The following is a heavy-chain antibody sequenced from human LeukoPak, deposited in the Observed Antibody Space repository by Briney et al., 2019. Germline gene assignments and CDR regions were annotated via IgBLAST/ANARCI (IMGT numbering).Heavy chain of an antibody. CDR3: ARWAGSSEEGFDY. CDR2: ISAYNGNT. J-gene: IGHJ4*02. D-gene: IGHD1-26*01. V-gene: IGHV1-18*01. CDR1: GYTCSSYG. Sequence: ASVKVSCKASGYTCSSYGISWVRQAPGQGLEWMGWISAYNGNTNYAQKLQGRVTMTTDTSTSPASMELGSLRSDDTAVCYCARWAGSSEEGFDYWGQGTLVTVSS.